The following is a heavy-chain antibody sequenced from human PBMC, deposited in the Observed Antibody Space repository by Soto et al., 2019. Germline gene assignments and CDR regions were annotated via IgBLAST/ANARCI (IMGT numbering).Heavy chain of an antibody. CDR1: GGSISSSSYY. Sequence: SETLSLTCTVSGGSISSSSYYWGWIRQPPGKGLEWIGSIYYSGSAYHNPSLKSRVTISVDTSKNQFSLKLSSVTAADTAVYYCARTTITMIVVVITVFDYWGQGTLVTVSS. J-gene: IGHJ4*02. V-gene: IGHV4-39*01. CDR2: IYYSGSA. D-gene: IGHD3-22*01. CDR3: ARTTITMIVVVITVFDY.